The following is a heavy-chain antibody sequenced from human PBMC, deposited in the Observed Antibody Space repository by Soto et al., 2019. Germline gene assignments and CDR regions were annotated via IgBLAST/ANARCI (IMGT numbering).Heavy chain of an antibody. Sequence: GGSLRLSCAASGFTFSSYAMSWVRQAPGKGLEWVSAISGSGGSTYYADSVKRRFTISRANSKNRLYLQMNSLRAEDTAVDYCAKDDPMYPGAPYSGSYIDYWGQGTLVTVSS. CDR3: AKDDPMYPGAPYSGSYIDY. J-gene: IGHJ4*02. CDR1: GFTFSSYA. CDR2: ISGSGGST. V-gene: IGHV3-23*01. D-gene: IGHD1-26*01.